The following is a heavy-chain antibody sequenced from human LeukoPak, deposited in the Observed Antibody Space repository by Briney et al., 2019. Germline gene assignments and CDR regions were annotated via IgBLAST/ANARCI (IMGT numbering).Heavy chain of an antibody. CDR3: ARDLGNYYDSSGYLY. Sequence: SETLSLTCTVSGASVGVGSYYWNWVRQPPGKGLEWIGYIYHSGSTYYNPSLKSRVTISLDRSKTQFSLKMTSVTAADTAVYYCARDLGNYYDSSGYLYWGQGTLVTVSS. CDR1: GASVGVGSYY. V-gene: IGHV4-30-2*01. CDR2: IYHSGST. J-gene: IGHJ4*02. D-gene: IGHD3-22*01.